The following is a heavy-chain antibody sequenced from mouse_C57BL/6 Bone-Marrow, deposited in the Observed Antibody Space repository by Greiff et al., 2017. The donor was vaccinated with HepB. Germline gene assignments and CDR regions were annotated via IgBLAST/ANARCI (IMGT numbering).Heavy chain of an antibody. J-gene: IGHJ1*03. V-gene: IGHV1-55*01. D-gene: IGHD1-1*01. CDR3: ARDHYTRGLEYFDV. Sequence: QVQLKQPGAELVKPGASVKMSCKASGYTFTSYWITWVKQRPGQGLEWIGDIYPGSGSTNYNEKFKSKATLTVDTSSSTAYMQLSSLTSEDSAVYYCARDHYTRGLEYFDVWGTGTTVTVSS. CDR1: GYTFTSYW. CDR2: IYPGSGST.